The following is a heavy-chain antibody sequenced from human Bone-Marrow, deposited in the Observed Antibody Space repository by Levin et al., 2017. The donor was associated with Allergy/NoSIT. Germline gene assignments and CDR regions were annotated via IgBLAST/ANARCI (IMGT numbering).Heavy chain of an antibody. J-gene: IGHJ5*01. Sequence: RPGGSLRLSCATSGFSFGAYGMHWVRQVPGQGLEWVALIWFDGTDQYYADSVKGRFTISRDNSNNTMFLQMRSLRIEDTAVYHCARGGICSGGSCLSGWFDSWGQGTLVTVSS. CDR1: GFSFGAYG. CDR3: ARGGICSGGSCLSGWFDS. V-gene: IGHV3-30*02. CDR2: IWFDGTDQ. D-gene: IGHD2-15*01.